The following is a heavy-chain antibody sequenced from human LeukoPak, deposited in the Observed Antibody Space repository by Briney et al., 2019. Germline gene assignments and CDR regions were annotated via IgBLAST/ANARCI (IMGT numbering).Heavy chain of an antibody. D-gene: IGHD3-22*01. Sequence: ASVKVSCKASGYTFTSYGISWVRQAPGQGLEWRGWISAYNGNTNYAQKLQGRVTMTTDTSTSTAYMELRSLRSDDTAVYYCARMGPYYYDSSGRKYYFDYWGQGTLVTVSS. CDR2: ISAYNGNT. CDR3: ARMGPYYYDSSGRKYYFDY. V-gene: IGHV1-18*01. J-gene: IGHJ4*02. CDR1: GYTFTSYG.